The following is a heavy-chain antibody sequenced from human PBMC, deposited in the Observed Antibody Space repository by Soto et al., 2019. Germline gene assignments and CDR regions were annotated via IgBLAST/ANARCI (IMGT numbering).Heavy chain of an antibody. CDR3: ARAAGPLLVRPAHGWFDP. CDR1: GYTFTGYY. J-gene: IGHJ5*02. D-gene: IGHD2-8*02. Sequence: ASVKVSCKASGYTFTGYYMHWVRQAPGQGLEWMGWINPNSGGTNYAQKFQGWVTMTRDTSISTAYMELSRLRSDDTAVYYCARAAGPLLVRPAHGWFDPWGQGTLVTVSS. CDR2: INPNSGGT. V-gene: IGHV1-2*04.